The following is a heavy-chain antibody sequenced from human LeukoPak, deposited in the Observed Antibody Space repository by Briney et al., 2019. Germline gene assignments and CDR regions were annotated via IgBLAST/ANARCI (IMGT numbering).Heavy chain of an antibody. CDR3: ARGTVTTRYYYYGMDV. V-gene: IGHV3-33*01. CDR2: IWYDGSNK. J-gene: IGHJ6*02. Sequence: GRSLRLSCAASGFTFSSYGMHWVRQAPGKGLEWVAVIWYDGSNKYYADSVKGRFIISRDNSKNTLYLQMNSLRAEDTAVYYCARGTVTTRYYYYGMDVWGQGTTVTVSS. CDR1: GFTFSSYG. D-gene: IGHD4-4*01.